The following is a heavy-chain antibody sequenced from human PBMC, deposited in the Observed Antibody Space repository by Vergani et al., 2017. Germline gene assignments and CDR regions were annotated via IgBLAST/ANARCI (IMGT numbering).Heavy chain of an antibody. CDR3: ARALGGYDFGSGYPVRFDY. J-gene: IGHJ4*02. CDR1: GYTFTSYY. V-gene: IGHV1-46*01. Sequence: QVQLVQSGAAVKKPGASVKVSCKASGYTFTSYYMHWVRQAPGQGLEWMGIINPSGGSTSYAQKFQGRVTMTRDTSTSTVYMELSSLRSEDTAVYYCARALGGYDFGSGYPVRFDYWGQGTLVTVSS. D-gene: IGHD3-3*01. CDR2: INPSGGST.